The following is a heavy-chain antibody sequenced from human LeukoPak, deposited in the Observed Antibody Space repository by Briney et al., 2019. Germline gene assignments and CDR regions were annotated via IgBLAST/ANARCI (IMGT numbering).Heavy chain of an antibody. CDR3: ARNYLAWFDP. Sequence: SETLSLTCTVSGGSISSRSYYWGWIRQPPGKGLEWIGYIYYSGSTYYNPSLKSRVTIPVDTSKNQFSLKLSSVTAADTAVYYCARNYLAWFDPWGQGTLVTVSS. CDR2: IYYSGST. D-gene: IGHD3-10*01. V-gene: IGHV4-30-4*08. CDR1: GGSISSRSYY. J-gene: IGHJ5*02.